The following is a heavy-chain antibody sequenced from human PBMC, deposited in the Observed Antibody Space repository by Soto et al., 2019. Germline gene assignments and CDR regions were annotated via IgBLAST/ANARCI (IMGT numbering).Heavy chain of an antibody. CDR1: GFTFGIYS. J-gene: IGHJ5*02. D-gene: IGHD2-15*01. CDR2: INGSSSTM. CDR3: ARGDRFRGSGDRCFADGLFLS. Sequence: EVQLVESGGGLVQRGGSLRLSCAASGFTFGIYSMNWVRQAPGKGLEWISYINGSSSTMYYADSVKGRFIISRDNADTSVYLQMNSLRDADTAVYDCARGDRFRGSGDRCFADGLFLSWGQGTLVTVSS. V-gene: IGHV3-48*02.